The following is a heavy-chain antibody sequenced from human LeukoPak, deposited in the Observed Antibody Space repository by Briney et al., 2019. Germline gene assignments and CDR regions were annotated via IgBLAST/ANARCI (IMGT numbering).Heavy chain of an antibody. CDR3: ARHRVGGSGWLYYFDY. J-gene: IGHJ4*02. V-gene: IGHV4-39*01. D-gene: IGHD6-19*01. CDR2: ISYSGST. Sequence: SETLSLTCTVSGGSISSSTYYWGWIRQPPGKGLEWIGSISYSGSTSYNPSLQSRVTISVDTSKSQFSLTLSSVTAADTAVYYCARHRVGGSGWLYYFDYWGQGTLVTVSS. CDR1: GGSISSSTYY.